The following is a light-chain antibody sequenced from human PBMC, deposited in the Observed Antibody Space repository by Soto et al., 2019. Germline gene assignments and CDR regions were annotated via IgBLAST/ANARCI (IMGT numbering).Light chain of an antibody. V-gene: IGKV3-20*01. CDR1: QSISSTY. J-gene: IGKJ2*01. Sequence: EIVLTQSPGTVSLSPGERATLSCRASQSISSTYLVWYQQRPGQAPRLLIYGASSRATGIPDRFSGSGSGTDGTRTISRVEPEDFAVYYCQQYHSSPPMYTFGQGTKLEIK. CDR2: GAS. CDR3: QQYHSSPPMYT.